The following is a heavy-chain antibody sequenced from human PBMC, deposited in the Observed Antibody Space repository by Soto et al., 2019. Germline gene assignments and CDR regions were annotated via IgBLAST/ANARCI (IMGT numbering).Heavy chain of an antibody. V-gene: IGHV1-3*01. CDR2: INAGNGHT. D-gene: IGHD2-15*01. J-gene: IGHJ4*02. CDR3: ARGPGGPVGPGDY. CDR1: GYTFTIYA. Sequence: QVQLVQSGAEVKKPGASVKVSCKASGYTFTIYAMQWVRQAPGQRLEWMGWINAGNGHTKYSQNFQGRVTITRDTSASTAYMELSSLRSEDTAVYYCARGPGGPVGPGDYWGQGTLVTVSS.